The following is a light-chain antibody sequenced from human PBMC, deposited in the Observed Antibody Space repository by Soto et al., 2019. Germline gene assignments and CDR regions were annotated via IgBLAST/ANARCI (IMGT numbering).Light chain of an antibody. CDR2: SNN. V-gene: IGLV1-47*02. Sequence: QSVLTQPPSASGTPGQRVTISCSGSSSNIGSNYVYWYQQLPGTAPKLLIYSNNQRPSGVPDRFSGSKSGNTASLTISGLQAEDEANYYCCAYADTFYVFGTGTKVTVL. CDR3: CAYADTFYV. CDR1: SSNIGSNY. J-gene: IGLJ1*01.